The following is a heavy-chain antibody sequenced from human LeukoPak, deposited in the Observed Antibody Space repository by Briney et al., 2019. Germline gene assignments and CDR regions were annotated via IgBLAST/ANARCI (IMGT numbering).Heavy chain of an antibody. V-gene: IGHV4-59*01. D-gene: IGHD5-18*01. CDR2: IYYSGST. J-gene: IGHJ4*02. Sequence: SETLSLTCTVSGGSISSYYWSWIRQPPGKGLEWIGYIYYSGSTNYNPSLKSRVTISVDTSKNQFSLKLSSVTAADTAVYYCARTRYRYFDYWGQGTLVTVSS. CDR1: GGSISSYY. CDR3: ARTRYRYFDY.